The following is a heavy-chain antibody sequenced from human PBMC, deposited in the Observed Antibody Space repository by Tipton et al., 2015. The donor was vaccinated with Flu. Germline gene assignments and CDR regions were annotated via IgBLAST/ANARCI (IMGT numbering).Heavy chain of an antibody. CDR3: ATYYYGSGTQSAFDY. V-gene: IGHV4-59*08. Sequence: TLSLTCTVSGDSITSYYWSWIRQPPGKGLEWIGYIYYSGSTNYNPSLKSRVTISVDTSKNQFSLKLSSVTAADTAVYYCATYYYGSGTQSAFDYWGQGTLVTVSS. CDR2: IYYSGST. D-gene: IGHD3-10*01. CDR1: GDSITSYY. J-gene: IGHJ4*02.